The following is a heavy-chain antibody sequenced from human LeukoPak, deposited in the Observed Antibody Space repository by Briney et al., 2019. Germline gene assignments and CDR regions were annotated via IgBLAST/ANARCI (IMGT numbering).Heavy chain of an antibody. J-gene: IGHJ5*02. CDR3: AKDWAWGWFDP. CDR2: IGPSGTST. CDR1: GFTFDDYG. V-gene: IGHV3-23*01. D-gene: IGHD3-16*01. Sequence: GGSLRLSCAASGFTFDDYGMSWVRQAPGMGLEWVSGIGPSGTSTYYADSVKGRFTISRDNSKNTVYLQMNSLRADDTAVYYCAKDWAWGWFDPWGQGTLVTVSS.